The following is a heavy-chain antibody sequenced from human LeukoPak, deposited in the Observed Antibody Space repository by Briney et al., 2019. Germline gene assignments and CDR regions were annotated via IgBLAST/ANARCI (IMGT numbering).Heavy chain of an antibody. J-gene: IGHJ4*02. CDR3: ARLHYYDILTGYLYYFDY. D-gene: IGHD3-9*01. CDR1: GYSFTSYW. V-gene: IGHV5-51*01. Sequence: GKSLKISCKGSGYSFTSYWIGWVRQMPGKGLGWVGIIYPGDSDTRYSPSFQGQVTISADKSISTAYLQWSSLKASDTAMYYCARLHYYDILTGYLYYFDYWGQGTLVTVSS. CDR2: IYPGDSDT.